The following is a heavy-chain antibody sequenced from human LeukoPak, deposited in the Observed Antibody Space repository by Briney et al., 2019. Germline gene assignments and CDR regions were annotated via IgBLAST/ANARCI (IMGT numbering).Heavy chain of an antibody. CDR2: ISGSGGST. J-gene: IGHJ4*02. V-gene: IGHV3-23*01. D-gene: IGHD3-22*01. CDR1: GFTFSSYA. Sequence: GGSLRLSCAASGFTFSSYAMSWVRQAPGKGLEWVSAISGSGGSTYYADSVKGRFTISRDNSKNTLYLQMNSLRAEGTAVYYCAKDLEGRGVVTPPTYWGQGTLVTVSS. CDR3: AKDLEGRGVVTPPTY.